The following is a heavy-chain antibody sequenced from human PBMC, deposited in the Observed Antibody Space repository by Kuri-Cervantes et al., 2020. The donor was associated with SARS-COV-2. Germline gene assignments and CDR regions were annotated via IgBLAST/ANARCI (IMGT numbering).Heavy chain of an antibody. Sequence: GGSLRLSCVATGFTFSGYTMNWVRQAPGKALQWVSSISGSGSYIYYADSVKGRFTISRDNAKNSLYLQMNSLRAEDTAVYYCARAPILGLNWFDPWGQGTLVTVS. CDR3: ARAPILGLNWFDP. V-gene: IGHV3-21*01. CDR2: ISGSGSYI. J-gene: IGHJ5*02. CDR1: GFTFSGYT. D-gene: IGHD3-16*01.